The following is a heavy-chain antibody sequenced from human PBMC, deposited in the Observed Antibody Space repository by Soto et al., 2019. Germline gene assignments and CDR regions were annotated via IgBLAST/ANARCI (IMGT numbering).Heavy chain of an antibody. Sequence: GASVKVSCKASGGTFSSYAISWVRQAPGQGLEWMGGIIPIFGTANYAQKFQGRVTITADESTSTAYMELSSLRSEDTAVYYCARWLWGQTDDFWCGYHQYYFDYWGQGTLVTVSS. CDR2: IIPIFGTA. V-gene: IGHV1-69*13. D-gene: IGHD3-3*01. J-gene: IGHJ4*02. CDR1: GGTFSSYA. CDR3: ARWLWGQTDDFWCGYHQYYFDY.